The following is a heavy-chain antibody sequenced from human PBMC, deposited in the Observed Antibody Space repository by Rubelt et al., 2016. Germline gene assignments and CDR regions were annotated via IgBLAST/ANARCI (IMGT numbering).Heavy chain of an antibody. V-gene: IGHV3-64*04. CDR3: ARVKWRLFGSGSYAGLDY. CDR2: IVDNGGTT. CDR1: GFTFRSCA. J-gene: IGHJ4*02. Sequence: QVQLVESGGGVVQPGMSLRLSCAASGFTFRSCAMHWVRQAPGKGLECVSAIVDNGGTTYYADSVKGRFTISRDNSKNTLYLEMNSRRAEYTAVYYCARVKWRLFGSGSYAGLDYWGQGTLVTVSS. D-gene: IGHD3-10*01.